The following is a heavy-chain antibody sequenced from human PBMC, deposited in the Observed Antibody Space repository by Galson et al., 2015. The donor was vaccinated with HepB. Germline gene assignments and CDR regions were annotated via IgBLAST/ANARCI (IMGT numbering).Heavy chain of an antibody. CDR1: GGSFSGYY. CDR3: ARGSGGSRWLQFPFDI. J-gene: IGHJ3*02. V-gene: IGHV4-34*01. Sequence: ETLSLTCAVYGGSFSGYYWSWIRQPPGKGLEWIGEINHSGSTNYNPSLKSRVTISVDTSKNQFSLKLSSVTAADTAVYYCARGSGGSRWLQFPFDIWGQGTMVTVSS. CDR2: INHSGST. D-gene: IGHD5-24*01.